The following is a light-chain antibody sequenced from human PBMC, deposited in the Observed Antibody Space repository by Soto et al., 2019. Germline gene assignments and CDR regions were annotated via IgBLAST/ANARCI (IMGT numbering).Light chain of an antibody. Sequence: QSALTQPPSASGSPGQSVTISCTGTSSDVGAYNYVSWYQQHPGKVPKLMIFEVSKRPSGVPDRFSGSKSGNTASLTVSGLQAEDEADYYCSSYPGTINFVIFGGGTKLTVL. J-gene: IGLJ2*01. CDR2: EVS. CDR3: SSYPGTINFVI. CDR1: SSDVGAYNY. V-gene: IGLV2-8*01.